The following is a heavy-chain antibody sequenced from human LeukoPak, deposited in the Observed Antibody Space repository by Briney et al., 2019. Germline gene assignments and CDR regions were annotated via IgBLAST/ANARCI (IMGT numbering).Heavy chain of an antibody. CDR2: ISYDGSNK. D-gene: IGHD3-3*01. Sequence: PGRSLRLSCAASGFTLSSYAMHWVRQAPGKGLVWVAVISYDGSNKYYADSVKGRFTISRDNSKNTLYLQMNSLRAEDTAVYYCARDADFWSGYPSSGFDYWGQGTLVTVSS. CDR3: ARDADFWSGYPSSGFDY. J-gene: IGHJ4*02. V-gene: IGHV3-30-3*01. CDR1: GFTLSSYA.